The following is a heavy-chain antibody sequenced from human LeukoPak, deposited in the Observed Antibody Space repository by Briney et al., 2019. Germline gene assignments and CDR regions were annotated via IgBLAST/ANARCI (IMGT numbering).Heavy chain of an antibody. V-gene: IGHV4-59*08. D-gene: IGHD6-6*01. CDR3: ARLSKLAGGGHDAFDI. Sequence: SETLSLTCTVSGGSISRDYWSWIRQPPGKGLEWIGYIDYAGRTNYNPSLKSRVTISVDTSRNQFSLKLSSVTAAGTAVYYCARLSKLAGGGHDAFDIWGQGTMVTVSS. CDR1: GGSISRDY. CDR2: IDYAGRT. J-gene: IGHJ3*02.